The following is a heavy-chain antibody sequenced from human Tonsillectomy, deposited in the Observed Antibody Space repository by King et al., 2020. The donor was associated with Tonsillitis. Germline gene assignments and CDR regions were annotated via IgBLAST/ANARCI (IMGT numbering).Heavy chain of an antibody. CDR1: GFTFSSNW. CDR3: ARTGSSWYSEPFYY. D-gene: IGHD6-13*01. J-gene: IGHJ4*02. V-gene: IGHV3-7*01. CDR2: IKQDGSEK. Sequence: VQLVESGGGLVQPGGSLRLSCAASGFTFSSNWMSWVRQAPGKGLEWVANIKQDGSEKYYVDSVKGRFTISRDNAKNSLYLQMNSLRAEDTAVYYCARTGSSWYSEPFYYWGQGNLVTVS.